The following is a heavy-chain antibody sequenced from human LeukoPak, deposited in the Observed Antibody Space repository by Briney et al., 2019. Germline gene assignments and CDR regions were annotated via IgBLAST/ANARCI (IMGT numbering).Heavy chain of an antibody. J-gene: IGHJ6*03. CDR1: GFIFSSYE. CDR2: ISITGTSI. CDR3: ARGFYYMDV. Sequence: PGGSLRLSCAPSGFIFSSYEMNWVRQAPGKGLGWVSYISITGTSIYYADSVKGRFTISRDNAKKSLYLQMNTLRAEDTALYYCARGFYYMDVWGKGTTVTISS. V-gene: IGHV3-48*03.